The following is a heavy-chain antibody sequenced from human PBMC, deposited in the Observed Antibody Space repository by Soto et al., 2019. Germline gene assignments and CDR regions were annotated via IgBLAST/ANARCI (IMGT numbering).Heavy chain of an antibody. J-gene: IGHJ4*02. V-gene: IGHV1-2*02. CDR3: ARPPGYISDWYYFDL. CDR2: ISPKSGGT. CDR1: GYTFIDYY. D-gene: IGHD6-19*01. Sequence: QVQLVQSGAEVKKPGASVKVSCEASGYTFIDYYMHWVRQAPGQGVEWRGRISPKSGGTNYAQKFQGRVTMTWDTSLNTAYMELSSLMSEDTAVYYCARPPGYISDWYYFDLWGQGTLVTVSS.